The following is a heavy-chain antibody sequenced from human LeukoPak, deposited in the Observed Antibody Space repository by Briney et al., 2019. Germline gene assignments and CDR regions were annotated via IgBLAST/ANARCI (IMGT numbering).Heavy chain of an antibody. CDR3: ARAPNWKHFDY. CDR1: GGSISSYY. Sequence: SETLSLTCTVSGGSISSYYWSWIRQPPGKGLEWIGYIYHSGSTNYNPSLKSRVTISVDTSKNQFSLKLSSVTAADTAVYYCARAPNWKHFDYWGQGTLGTVSS. J-gene: IGHJ4*02. V-gene: IGHV4-59*01. CDR2: IYHSGST. D-gene: IGHD1-1*01.